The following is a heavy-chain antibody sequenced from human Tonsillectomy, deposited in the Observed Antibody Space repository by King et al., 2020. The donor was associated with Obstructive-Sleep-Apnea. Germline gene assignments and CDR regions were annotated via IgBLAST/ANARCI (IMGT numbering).Heavy chain of an antibody. J-gene: IGHJ4*02. CDR3: AKAASAAAGIDY. Sequence: QLVQSGAEVKKPGASVKVSCKASGYTFTSYGISWVRQAPGQGLEWMGWISGYNGNANYAQKLRGRVAMTPDTSTSTAYMELRSLGSDDTAVYYCAKAASAAAGIDYWGQGTLVTVSS. V-gene: IGHV1-18*04. CDR1: GYTFTSYG. CDR2: ISGYNGNA. D-gene: IGHD6-13*01.